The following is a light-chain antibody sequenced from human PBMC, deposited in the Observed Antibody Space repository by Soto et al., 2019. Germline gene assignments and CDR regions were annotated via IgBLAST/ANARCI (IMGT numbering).Light chain of an antibody. J-gene: IGLJ3*02. CDR3: QTWGTGIRV. V-gene: IGLV4-69*01. CDR2: LNNDGSH. CDR1: SGHSSYA. Sequence: QPVLTQSPSASASLGASVKLTCTLSSGHSSYAIAWHQQQPEKGPRYLMNLNNDGSHSKGDGIPDRFSGSSSGAERYLIISSLQSEDEADYYCQTWGTGIRVFGGGTQLTVL.